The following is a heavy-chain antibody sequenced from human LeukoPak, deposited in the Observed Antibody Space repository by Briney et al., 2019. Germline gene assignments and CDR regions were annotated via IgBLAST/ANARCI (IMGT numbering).Heavy chain of an antibody. CDR1: GYMFTELS. CDR3: AAELSSGYFDY. Sequence: ASVKVSCKVSGYMFTELSMHGVRQAPGKGLEWMGGFDPEDDEKMYAQKFQGRVTMTEDTSTDTAYMELSSLRSEDTAVYYCAAELSSGYFDYWGQGTLVTVSS. D-gene: IGHD3-22*01. J-gene: IGHJ4*02. V-gene: IGHV1-24*01. CDR2: FDPEDDEK.